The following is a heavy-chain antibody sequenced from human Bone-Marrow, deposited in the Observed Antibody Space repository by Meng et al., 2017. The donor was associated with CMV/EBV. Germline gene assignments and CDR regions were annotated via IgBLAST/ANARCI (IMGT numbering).Heavy chain of an antibody. CDR1: GFTFSSYS. Sequence: GESLKISCAASGFTFSSYSMNWVRQAPGKGLEWVSSISSSSSYIYYADSVKGRFTISRDNAKNSLYLQMNSLRAEDTAVYYCARAYYDAPPGTKWGQGQLVNVSS. CDR3: ARAYYDAPPGTK. CDR2: ISSSSSYI. J-gene: IGHJ4*02. V-gene: IGHV3-21*01. D-gene: IGHD3-3*01.